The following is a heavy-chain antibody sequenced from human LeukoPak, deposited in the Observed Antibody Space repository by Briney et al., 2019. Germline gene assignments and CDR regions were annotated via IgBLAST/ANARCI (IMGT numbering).Heavy chain of an antibody. V-gene: IGHV3-9*01. J-gene: IGHJ6*02. CDR1: GFTFDDYA. D-gene: IGHD6-13*01. CDR2: ISWNSGSI. CDR3: AKVGQLYGMDV. Sequence: HPGGSLRLSCAASGFTFDDYAMHWVRQAPGKGLEWVSGISWNSGSIGYADSVKGRFTISRDNAKNSLYLQMNSLRAEDTALYYCAKVGQLYGMDVWGQGTTVTVSS.